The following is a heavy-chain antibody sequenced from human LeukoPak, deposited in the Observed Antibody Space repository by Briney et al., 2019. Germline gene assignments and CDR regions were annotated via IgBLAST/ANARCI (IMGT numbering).Heavy chain of an antibody. CDR3: AREGGLPSLTLDV. V-gene: IGHV3-33*01. D-gene: IGHD3-16*01. CDR2: IWYDGSNK. CDR1: GFTFSSYG. J-gene: IGHJ6*02. Sequence: GGSLRLSCAASGFTFSSYGMHWVRQAPGKGLEWVAVIWYDGSNKYYADSVKGRFTISRDNAKNSLNLQMNSLRDEDTAVYYCAREGGLPSLTLDVWGQGTTVTVSS.